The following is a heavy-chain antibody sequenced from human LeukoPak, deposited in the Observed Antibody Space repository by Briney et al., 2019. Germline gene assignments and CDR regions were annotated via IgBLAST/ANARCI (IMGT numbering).Heavy chain of an antibody. CDR2: INHSGST. CDR1: GGSISSYY. Sequence: KPSETLSLTCTVSGGSISSYYWSWIRQPPGKGLEWIGEINHSGSTNYNPSLKSRVTISVDTSKNQFSLKLSSVTAADTAVYYCARERIQLWLRYYFDYWGQGTLVTVSS. J-gene: IGHJ4*02. CDR3: ARERIQLWLRYYFDY. V-gene: IGHV4-34*01. D-gene: IGHD5-18*01.